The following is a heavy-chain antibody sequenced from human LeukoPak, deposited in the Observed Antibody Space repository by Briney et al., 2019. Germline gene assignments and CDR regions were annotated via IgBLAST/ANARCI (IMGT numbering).Heavy chain of an antibody. J-gene: IGHJ6*02. CDR2: ISPFNGNT. Sequence: ASVKVSCKASGYTFTSYGISWVRQAPGQGLEWMGWISPFNGNTNYAQKVQGRVTMTTDTSTSTVYMELRSLRSDDTAVYYWARDLDIVVVAAALRHYGLDVWGQGTTVTVSS. CDR1: GYTFTSYG. D-gene: IGHD2-15*01. CDR3: ARDLDIVVVAAALRHYGLDV. V-gene: IGHV1-18*01.